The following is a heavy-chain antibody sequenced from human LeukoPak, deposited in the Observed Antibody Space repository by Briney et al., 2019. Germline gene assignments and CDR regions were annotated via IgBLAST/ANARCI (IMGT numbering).Heavy chain of an antibody. CDR3: ARLAAAGRRNFVY. V-gene: IGHV1-69*04. J-gene: IGHJ4*02. CDR1: GGTFSSYA. CDR2: IIPILGIA. Sequence: SVKVSCKASGGTFSSYAISWVRQAPGQGLEWMGRIIPILGIANYAQKFQGRVTITADKSTSTAYMELSSLRSEDTAVYYCARLAAAGRRNFVYWGQGTLVTVSS. D-gene: IGHD6-13*01.